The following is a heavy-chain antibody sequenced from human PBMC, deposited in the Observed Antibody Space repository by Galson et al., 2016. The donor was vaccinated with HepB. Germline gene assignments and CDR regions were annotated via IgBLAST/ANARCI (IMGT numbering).Heavy chain of an antibody. J-gene: IGHJ4*02. CDR3: ARAWIHLYDLDY. D-gene: IGHD5-18*01. CDR2: ITGSGAGT. CDR1: RFTFTSYA. Sequence: SLRLSCAASRFTFTSYAMSWVRQAPGKGLEWVSGITGSGAGTYYPDSVKGRFTISRDNSKNTLYLQMNSLRAEDTAVYYCARAWIHLYDLDYWGQGALVTVSS. V-gene: IGHV3-23*01.